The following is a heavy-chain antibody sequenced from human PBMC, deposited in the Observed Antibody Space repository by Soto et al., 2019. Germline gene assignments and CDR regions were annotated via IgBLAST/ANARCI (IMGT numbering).Heavy chain of an antibody. Sequence: SAKVSCKASGVTFSSYTISCARHAPGQGLEWMGRIIPILGIANYAQKFQGRATITADKSTSTAYMELSSLRSEDTAVYYCARDNRIVGATGALYYYGMDVWGQGTTVTVSS. CDR2: IIPILGIA. V-gene: IGHV1-69*04. J-gene: IGHJ6*02. CDR3: ARDNRIVGATGALYYYGMDV. D-gene: IGHD1-26*01. CDR1: GVTFSSYT.